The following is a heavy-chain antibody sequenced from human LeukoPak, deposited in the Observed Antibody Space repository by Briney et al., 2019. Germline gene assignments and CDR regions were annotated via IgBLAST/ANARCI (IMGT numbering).Heavy chain of an antibody. D-gene: IGHD5-24*01. J-gene: IGHJ4*02. CDR3: ARDQGMDGYNLGFIDY. CDR2: INPNSGGT. CDR1: GYTFTGYH. V-gene: IGHV1-2*02. Sequence: ASVKVSCKASGYTFTGYHMHWVRQAPGQGLEWMGWINPNSGGTNSAQKFQGRVTMTRDTSISTAYMELSRLRSDDTAVYYCARDQGMDGYNLGFIDYWGQGTLVTVSS.